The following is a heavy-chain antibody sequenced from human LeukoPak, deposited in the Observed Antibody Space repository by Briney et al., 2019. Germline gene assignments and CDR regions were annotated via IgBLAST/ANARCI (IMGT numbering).Heavy chain of an antibody. CDR2: ISGSGGST. J-gene: IGHJ4*02. Sequence: PEESLRLSCAASGFTFSSYAMSWVRQAPGKGLEWVSAISGSGGSTYYADSVKGRITISRDNSKNTLYLQMNSLRAEDTAVYYCAKRLYGDYAIXYWGQGTLVTV. CDR3: AKRLYGDYAIXY. V-gene: IGHV3-23*01. D-gene: IGHD4-17*01. CDR1: GFTFSSYA.